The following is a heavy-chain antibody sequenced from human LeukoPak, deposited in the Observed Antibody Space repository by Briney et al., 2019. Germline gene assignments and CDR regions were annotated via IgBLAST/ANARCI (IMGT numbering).Heavy chain of an antibody. D-gene: IGHD3-10*01. CDR3: ASTPSKLLWFGDGFYFDY. J-gene: IGHJ4*02. V-gene: IGHV4-39*07. CDR1: GGSISSSSYY. CDR2: IYYSGST. Sequence: SETLSLTCTVSGGSISSSSYYWGWIRQPPGKGLEWIGSIYYSGSTYYNPSLKSRVTISVDTSKNQFSLKLSSVTAADTAVYYCASTPSKLLWFGDGFYFDYWGQGTLVTVTS.